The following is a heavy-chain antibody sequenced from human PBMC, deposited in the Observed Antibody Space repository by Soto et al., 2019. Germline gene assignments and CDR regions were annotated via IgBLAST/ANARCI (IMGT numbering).Heavy chain of an antibody. CDR1: GFTFSTVA. J-gene: IGHJ4*02. Sequence: EVHLLQSGGGLVQPGGSLRLSCAASGFTFSTVAMSWVRQAPGKGLEWVSSLTAADDTYYADSVKGRFTVSRDNSENTLYLQINSLRVEDTAVYYCPKGRFNFDSWGQGTLVTVSS. CDR2: LTAADDT. V-gene: IGHV3-23*01. CDR3: PKGRFNFDS.